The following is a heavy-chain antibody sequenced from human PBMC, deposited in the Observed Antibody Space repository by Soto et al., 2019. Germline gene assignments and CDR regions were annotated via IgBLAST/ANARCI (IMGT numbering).Heavy chain of an antibody. CDR1: GFTFSDHY. CDR2: ISTSSSYT. CDR3: ARLRRTGYFDY. Sequence: QVQLVESGGGLVKPGGSLRLSCVASGFTFSDHYMTWIRQAPGKGLEWLSYISTSSSYTNYADSVKGRFTISRDNAMNSLYLQMNCLRAEDTAVYYCARLRRTGYFDYWGQGTLVTVSS. V-gene: IGHV3-11*05. J-gene: IGHJ4*02.